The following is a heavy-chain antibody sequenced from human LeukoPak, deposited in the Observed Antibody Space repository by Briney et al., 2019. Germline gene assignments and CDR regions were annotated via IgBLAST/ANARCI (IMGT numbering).Heavy chain of an antibody. CDR3: ARCEYSSSCFDY. CDR2: ISGSGGST. V-gene: IGHV3-23*01. D-gene: IGHD6-6*01. Sequence: PGGSLRLSCAASGFTFSTFAMSWVRQAPGKGPEWVSAISGSGGSTYYADSVKGRFTISRDNSKNTLYLQMNSLRAEDTAVYYCARCEYSSSCFDYWGQGTLVTVSS. CDR1: GFTFSTFA. J-gene: IGHJ4*02.